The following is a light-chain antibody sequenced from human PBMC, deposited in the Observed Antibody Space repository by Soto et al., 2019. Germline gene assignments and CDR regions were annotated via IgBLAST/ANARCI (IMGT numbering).Light chain of an antibody. CDR3: LLFYRGARPV. Sequence: QAVVTQEPSLTLSPGGTVTLTCGSSTGAVTSGHYPYWFQQKPGQAPRTLIYDTSNKDSWTPARFSGSLLGGKAALTLSGAQPEDEAEYYCLLFYRGARPVFGGGTKLTVL. V-gene: IGLV7-46*01. J-gene: IGLJ2*01. CDR1: TGAVTSGHY. CDR2: DTS.